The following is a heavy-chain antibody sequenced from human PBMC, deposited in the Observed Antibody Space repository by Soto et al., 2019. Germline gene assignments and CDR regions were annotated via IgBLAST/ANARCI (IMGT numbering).Heavy chain of an antibody. Sequence: QVQLVESGGGVVQPGRSLRLSCAASGFTFSSYGMHWVRQAPGKGLEWVAVISYDGSNKYYADSVKGRFTISRDNSKNTLYLQMNSLRAEDTAVYYCAKDTLALLWFGESPAAFDIWGQGTMVTVSS. V-gene: IGHV3-30*18. CDR1: GFTFSSYG. CDR3: AKDTLALLWFGESPAAFDI. D-gene: IGHD3-10*01. J-gene: IGHJ3*02. CDR2: ISYDGSNK.